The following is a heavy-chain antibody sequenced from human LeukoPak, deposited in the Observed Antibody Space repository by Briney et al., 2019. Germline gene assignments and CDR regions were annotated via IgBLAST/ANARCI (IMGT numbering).Heavy chain of an antibody. V-gene: IGHV3-11*01. D-gene: IGHD3-16*02. CDR3: ARFTRSSFDS. J-gene: IGHJ4*02. CDR2: ISSSGNTI. CDR1: GFTFSDYY. Sequence: GGSLRLSCAASGFTFSDYYMSWTRQAPGKGLEWVSYISSSGNTIYYADSVKGRFTISRDNAKNSLYLQMNSLRAEDTAVYYCARFTRSSFDSWGQGTLVTVSS.